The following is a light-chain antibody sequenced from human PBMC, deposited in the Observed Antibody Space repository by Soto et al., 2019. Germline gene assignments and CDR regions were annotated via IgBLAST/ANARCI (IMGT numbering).Light chain of an antibody. Sequence: QSVLTQPPSASGTPGQRVTISCSGSSSNIGSNTVNWYQHLPGTAPKLLIHSNNQRPAGVPDRFSGSKSGTSAPLAISGLQSEDDADYYRTAWADMLNGPVFGGGTKVTVL. CDR3: TAWADMLNGPV. CDR1: SSNIGSNT. V-gene: IGLV1-44*01. J-gene: IGLJ2*01. CDR2: SNN.